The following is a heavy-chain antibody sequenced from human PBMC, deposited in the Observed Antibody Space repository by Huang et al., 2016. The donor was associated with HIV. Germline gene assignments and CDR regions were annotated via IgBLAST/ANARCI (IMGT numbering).Heavy chain of an antibody. CDR1: GFTFSSYW. CDR2: IKQDGSEK. J-gene: IGHJ4*02. V-gene: IGHV3-7*01. Sequence: EVQLVESGGGLVQPGGSLRFSCAASGFTFSSYWMSWVRQAPGKGLEGVANIKQDGSEKYYVDSVKGRFTISGDNAKNSLYLQMNSLRAEDTAVYYCARGGIYPWFDYWGQGTLVTVSS. CDR3: ARGGIYPWFDY. D-gene: IGHD3-16*02.